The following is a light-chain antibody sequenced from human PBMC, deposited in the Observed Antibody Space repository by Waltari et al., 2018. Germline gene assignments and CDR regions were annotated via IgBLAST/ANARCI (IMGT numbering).Light chain of an antibody. CDR2: QDS. J-gene: IGLJ3*02. V-gene: IGLV3-25*03. CDR3: QSSDSSGSYVL. Sequence: SYGLTQAPSVSVSPGQTARLTCPGDTLPNESDYWYQKTPGQAPVLVIYQDSERPSGIPERFSGSRAGTTVALTINGVQAEDEAEYYCQSSDSSGSYVLFGGGTKLTVL. CDR1: TLPNES.